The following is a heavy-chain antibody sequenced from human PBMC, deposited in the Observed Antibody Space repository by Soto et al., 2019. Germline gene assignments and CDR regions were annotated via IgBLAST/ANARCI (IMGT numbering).Heavy chain of an antibody. CDR2: MNPNNGNT. V-gene: IGHV1-8*01. CDR1: GYTFTSYD. Sequence: QVQLVQSGAEVKKPGASVKVSCKTSGYTFTSYDINWVRQAAGQGLEWMGWMNPNNGNTGYAQKFQGRVTMTRDTSISTAYLELSSLRSEDTAVYYCAKNPAKTGVFEFWGQGSLVTVSS. J-gene: IGHJ4*02. CDR3: AKNPAKTGVFEF. D-gene: IGHD7-27*01.